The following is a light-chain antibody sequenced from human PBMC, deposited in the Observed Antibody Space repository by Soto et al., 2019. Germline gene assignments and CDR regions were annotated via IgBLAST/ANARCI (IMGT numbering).Light chain of an antibody. CDR2: WAS. CDR1: QSVLYNFNNKKY. CDR3: QQYYSIPIT. Sequence: DIVMTQSPDSLAVSLGERATINCKSSQSVLYNFNNKKYLAWYQQKPGQPPKLLIYWASTLESGVPDRFSGSGSGTDFTLTIGSLQAEDVAVYYCQQYYSIPITFGQGTRLEIK. J-gene: IGKJ5*01. V-gene: IGKV4-1*01.